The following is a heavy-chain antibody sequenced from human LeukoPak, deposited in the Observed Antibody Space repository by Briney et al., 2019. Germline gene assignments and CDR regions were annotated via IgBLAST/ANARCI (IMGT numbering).Heavy chain of an antibody. CDR3: AKGSSAVVGGLHADY. CDR2: ISGTGDST. CDR1: GFTFSSYV. Sequence: GGSLRLSCASSGFTFSSYVMTWVRQAPGKGLEWVSGISGTGDSTYYADSVKGRFTISRDNSKNTVYLQMNSLRVEDTAVYYCAKGSSAVVGGLHADYWGQGNLVTVSS. D-gene: IGHD3-16*01. V-gene: IGHV3-23*01. J-gene: IGHJ4*02.